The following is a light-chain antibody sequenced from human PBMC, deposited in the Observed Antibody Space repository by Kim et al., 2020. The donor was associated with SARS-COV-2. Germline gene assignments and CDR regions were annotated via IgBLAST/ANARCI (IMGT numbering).Light chain of an antibody. CDR3: QQYNSYPYT. J-gene: IGKJ2*01. CDR1: QSISSW. Sequence: DIQMTQSPSTLSASVGDRVTITCRASQSISSWLAWYQQKPGKAPKLLIYKASSLESGVPSRVSGSGSGTEFTLTISSLQPDDFATYYCQQYNSYPYTFGQGTKLEI. CDR2: KAS. V-gene: IGKV1-5*03.